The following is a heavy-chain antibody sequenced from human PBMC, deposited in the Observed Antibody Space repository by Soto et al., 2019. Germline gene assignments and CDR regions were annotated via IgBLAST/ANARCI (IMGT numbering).Heavy chain of an antibody. CDR3: ARPDVGDYWCFDL. Sequence: QDQLVQSGAEVKKPGSSVKVSCKASGGTFSSHTFSWVRQAPGQGLEWMGRIIPALGTATYAQKFQGRVTITADESATTVYMELNSLRSEDTAVYYCARPDVGDYWCFDLWGRGTLVTVSS. CDR1: GGTFSSHT. D-gene: IGHD4-17*01. J-gene: IGHJ2*01. V-gene: IGHV1-69*08. CDR2: IIPALGTA.